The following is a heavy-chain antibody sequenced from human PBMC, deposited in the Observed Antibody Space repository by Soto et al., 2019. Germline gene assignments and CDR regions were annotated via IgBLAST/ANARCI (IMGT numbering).Heavy chain of an antibody. CDR2: ISSSGSTI. CDR1: GFTFSSYE. CDR3: AREGYDSSGYYYGDAFDI. J-gene: IGHJ3*02. V-gene: IGHV3-48*03. Sequence: EVQLVESGGGLVQPGGSLRLSCAASGFTFSSYEMNWVRQAPGKGLEWVSYISSSGSTIYYADSVKGRFTISRDNAKNSLYLQMNSLRAEDTAVYYCAREGYDSSGYYYGDAFDIWGQGTMVTVSS. D-gene: IGHD3-22*01.